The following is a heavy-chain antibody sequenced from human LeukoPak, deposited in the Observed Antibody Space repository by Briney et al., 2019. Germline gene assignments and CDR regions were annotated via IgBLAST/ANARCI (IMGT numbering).Heavy chain of an antibody. V-gene: IGHV4-59*12. CDR3: ARGRSGGSFSRARPDY. J-gene: IGHJ4*02. CDR1: GGSISSYY. CDR2: IYYSGST. Sequence: PSETLSLTCTVSGGSISSYYWSWIRQPPGKGLEWIGYIYYSGSTNYNPSLKSRVTISVDTSKNQFSLKLSSVTAADTAVYYCARGRSGGSFSRARPDYWGQGTLVTVSS. D-gene: IGHD6-6*01.